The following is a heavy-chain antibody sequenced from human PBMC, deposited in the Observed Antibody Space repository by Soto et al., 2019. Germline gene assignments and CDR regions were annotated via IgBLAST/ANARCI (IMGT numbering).Heavy chain of an antibody. Sequence: SETLSLTCTVSGGSPSSYYWSWIRQPPGKGLEWVGYMYNSGSANYNPSLKSRVTISVDMSQNQFSLKLTSVTAADTAVYYCARHGAIYSNSWYDFDYWGQGTLVTVSS. V-gene: IGHV4-59*08. CDR1: GGSPSSYY. D-gene: IGHD6-13*01. J-gene: IGHJ4*02. CDR3: ARHGAIYSNSWYDFDY. CDR2: MYNSGSA.